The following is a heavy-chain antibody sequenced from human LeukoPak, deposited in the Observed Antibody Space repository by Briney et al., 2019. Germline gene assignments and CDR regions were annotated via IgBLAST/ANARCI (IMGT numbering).Heavy chain of an antibody. D-gene: IGHD6-6*01. CDR2: ISSSSSYI. Sequence: GGSLRLSCAASGFTFSSYSMNWVRQAPGKGLEWVASISSSSSYIYYADSVKGRFTISRDNAKNSLYLQMNSLRAEDTAVYYCARGLYSSSPLIGYWGQGTLVTVSS. V-gene: IGHV3-21*01. CDR3: ARGLYSSSPLIGY. CDR1: GFTFSSYS. J-gene: IGHJ4*02.